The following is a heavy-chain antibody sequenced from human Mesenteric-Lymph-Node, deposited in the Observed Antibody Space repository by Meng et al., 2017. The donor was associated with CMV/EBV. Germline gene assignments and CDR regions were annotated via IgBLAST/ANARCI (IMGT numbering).Heavy chain of an antibody. D-gene: IGHD1-26*01. J-gene: IGHJ3*02. CDR1: GYTFSGYY. V-gene: IGHV1-2*02. CDR2: MNPNSGNT. Sequence: ASVKVSCKASGYTFSGYYIHWVRQAPGQGLEWMGWMNPNSGNTGYAQKFQGRVTMTRDTSISTAYMELSRLRSDDTAVYYCARDRGGSYLDAFDIWGQGTMVTVSS. CDR3: ARDRGGSYLDAFDI.